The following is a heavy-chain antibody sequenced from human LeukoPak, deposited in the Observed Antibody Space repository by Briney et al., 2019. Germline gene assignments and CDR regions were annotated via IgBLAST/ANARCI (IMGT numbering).Heavy chain of an antibody. J-gene: IGHJ4*02. CDR1: GGTFSSYA. CDR3: ARGNIAVPGTPYYFEY. CDR2: IIPILGIT. Sequence: ASVKVSCKASGGTFSSYAISWVRQAPGQGLEWMGRIIPILGITNYAQKFQGRVTITADKSTSTAYMELSSLRSEDTAVYYCARGNIAVPGTPYYFEYWGQGTLVTVSS. V-gene: IGHV1-69*04. D-gene: IGHD6-19*01.